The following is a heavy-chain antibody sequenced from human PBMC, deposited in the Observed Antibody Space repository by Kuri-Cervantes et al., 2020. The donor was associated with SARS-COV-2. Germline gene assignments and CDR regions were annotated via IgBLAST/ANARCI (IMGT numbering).Heavy chain of an antibody. CDR3: AKSRLTMVRGVITGDFDY. CDR1: GFTFSSYA. V-gene: IGHV3-23*01. D-gene: IGHD3-10*01. Sequence: GESLKISCAASGFTFSSYAMSWVRQAPGKGLEWVSAISGSGGSTYCADSVEGRFTISRDNSKNTLYLQMNSLRAEDTAVYYCAKSRLTMVRGVITGDFDYWGQGTLVTVSS. J-gene: IGHJ4*02. CDR2: ISGSGGST.